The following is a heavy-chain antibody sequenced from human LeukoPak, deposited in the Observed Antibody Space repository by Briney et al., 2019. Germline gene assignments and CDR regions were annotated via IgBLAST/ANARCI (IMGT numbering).Heavy chain of an antibody. D-gene: IGHD2-15*01. CDR1: GGSISSSSYY. CDR3: ARASPIYCSGGCGYFDL. V-gene: IGHV4-39*07. Sequence: SETLSLTCTVSGGSISSSSYYWGWIRQPPGKGLEWIGSIYYSGSTYYNPSLKSRATISADTSKNQFSLKLSSVTAADTAVYFCARASPIYCSGGCGYFDLWGRGTLVSVSS. CDR2: IYYSGST. J-gene: IGHJ2*01.